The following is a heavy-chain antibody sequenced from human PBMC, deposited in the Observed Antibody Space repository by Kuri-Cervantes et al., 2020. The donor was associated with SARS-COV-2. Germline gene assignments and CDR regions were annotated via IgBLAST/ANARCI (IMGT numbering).Heavy chain of an antibody. D-gene: IGHD6-6*01. V-gene: IGHV4-59*08. CDR3: ARQAVAVEYSSSSGAFDI. Sequence: SETLSLTCTASGGSISSYYWSWIRQPPGKGLEWIGYIYYSGSTNYNPSLKSRVTISVDTSKNQFSLKLSFVTAADTAVYYCARQAVAVEYSSSSGAFDIWGQGTMVTVSS. CDR1: GGSISSYY. J-gene: IGHJ3*02. CDR2: IYYSGST.